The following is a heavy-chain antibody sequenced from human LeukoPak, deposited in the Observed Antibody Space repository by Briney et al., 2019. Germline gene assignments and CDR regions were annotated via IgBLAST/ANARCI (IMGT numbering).Heavy chain of an antibody. D-gene: IGHD6-13*01. CDR1: GGSISSSSYY. V-gene: IGHV4-39*07. CDR2: IYYSGST. Sequence: PSETLSLTCTVSGGSISSSSYYWGWIRQPPGKGLECIGSIYYSGSTNYNPSLKSRVTISVDTSKNQFSLKLSSVTAADTAVYYCARLNPRSWYGMDVWGQGTTVTVSS. CDR3: ARLNPRSWYGMDV. J-gene: IGHJ6*02.